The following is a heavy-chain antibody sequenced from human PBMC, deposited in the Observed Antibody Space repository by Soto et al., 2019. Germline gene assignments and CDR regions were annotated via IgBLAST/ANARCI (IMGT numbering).Heavy chain of an antibody. J-gene: IGHJ4*02. CDR3: ARRPYYCGSGYSGYYFDY. V-gene: IGHV4-39*01. D-gene: IGHD3-3*01. Sequence: QLQLQESGPGLVKPSETLSLTCTVSGGSISSSSYYWGWIRQPPGKGLEWIGRIYYSGSTYYNPSLESRVTISVDTSKNQFSLKLSSVTAAETAVYSCARRPYYCGSGYSGYYFDYWGQGTLVTVSS. CDR1: GGSISSSSYY. CDR2: IYYSGST.